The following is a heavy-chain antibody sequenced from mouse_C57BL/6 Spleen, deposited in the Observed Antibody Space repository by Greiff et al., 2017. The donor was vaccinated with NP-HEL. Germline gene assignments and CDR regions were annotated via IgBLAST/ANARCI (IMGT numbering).Heavy chain of an antibody. CDR2: IYPGDGDT. CDR1: GYAFSSYW. D-gene: IGHD1-1*01. V-gene: IGHV1-80*01. J-gene: IGHJ1*03. CDR3: ARGVYGCRGDFDG. Sequence: VQLQQSGAELVKPGASVKISCKASGYAFSSYWMNWVKQRPGKGLEWIGQIYPGDGDTNYNGKFKGKATLTADKSSSTAYMQLSSLTSEDSAVYFCARGVYGCRGDFDGWGTGTTVTVSS.